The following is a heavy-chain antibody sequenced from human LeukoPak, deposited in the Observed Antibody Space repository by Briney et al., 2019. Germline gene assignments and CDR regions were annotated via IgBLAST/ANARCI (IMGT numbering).Heavy chain of an antibody. J-gene: IGHJ4*02. CDR1: GGSISPYY. V-gene: IGHV4-4*07. D-gene: IGHD6-19*01. CDR3: ARDSSGWFYYFDY. Sequence: PSETLSLSCTVSGGSISPYYWSWIRQPAGKGLEWIGRIYTSGSTNYNPSLKSRVTISVDTSKNQFSLKLSSVTAADTAVYYCARDSSGWFYYFDYWGQGTLVTVSS. CDR2: IYTSGST.